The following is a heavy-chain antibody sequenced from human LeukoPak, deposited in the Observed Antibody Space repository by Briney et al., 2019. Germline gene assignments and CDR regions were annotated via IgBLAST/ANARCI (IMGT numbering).Heavy chain of an antibody. D-gene: IGHD3-9*01. CDR1: GFTFNSYA. CDR2: ISKSGEST. CDR3: AKDPDYDILTGTSFDY. Sequence: GSLRLSCTAAGFTFNSYAMNWFRQAPGKGLEWVSAISKSGESTYYASSVKGRFTMSRDNSKNTQYLQMNSLRADDTAVYYCAKDPDYDILTGTSFDYWGQGALVTVSS. V-gene: IGHV3-23*01. J-gene: IGHJ4*02.